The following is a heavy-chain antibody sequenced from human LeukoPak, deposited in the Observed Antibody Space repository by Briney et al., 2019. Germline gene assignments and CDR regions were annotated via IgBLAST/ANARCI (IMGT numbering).Heavy chain of an antibody. J-gene: IGHJ3*02. CDR3: AKDQDYYDSVDAFDI. V-gene: IGHV3-23*01. D-gene: IGHD3-22*01. CDR2: ISGSGGST. Sequence: GGSLRLSCAASGFSFSSYATTWVRQAPGKGLEWVSAISGSGGSTYYADPVKGRFTISRDNSKNTLYLQMNSLRAEDTAVYYCAKDQDYYDSVDAFDIWGQGTMVTVSS. CDR1: GFSFSSYA.